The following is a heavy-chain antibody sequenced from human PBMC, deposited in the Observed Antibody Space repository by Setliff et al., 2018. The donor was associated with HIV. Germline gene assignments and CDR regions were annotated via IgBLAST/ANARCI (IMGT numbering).Heavy chain of an antibody. CDR2: IIPVSGTA. D-gene: IGHD2-21*02. V-gene: IGHV1-69*05. CDR1: GGILSTYA. CDR3: ASDREEYCGHDCSSPLDN. Sequence: ASVKVSCKASGGILSTYAINWVRQAPGQGLEWLGGIIPVSGTANYAERFQDRVTISTDESKTSVYLQVSSLTSEDTAVYYCASDREEYCGHDCSSPLDNWGPGTLVTVSS. J-gene: IGHJ4*02.